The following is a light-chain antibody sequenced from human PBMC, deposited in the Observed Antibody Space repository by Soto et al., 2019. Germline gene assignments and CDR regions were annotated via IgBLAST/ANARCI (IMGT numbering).Light chain of an antibody. CDR2: EVS. Sequence: QSALTQPPSASGSPGQSVTISCTGTSSDVGGYNFVSWYQQHPGKAPKLMIYEVSERPSGVPDRFSGSKSGNTAFLTVSGLQAEDEADYYCSSYAGSNIVVFGGGTKVTVL. CDR3: SSYAGSNIVV. V-gene: IGLV2-8*01. CDR1: SSDVGGYNF. J-gene: IGLJ2*01.